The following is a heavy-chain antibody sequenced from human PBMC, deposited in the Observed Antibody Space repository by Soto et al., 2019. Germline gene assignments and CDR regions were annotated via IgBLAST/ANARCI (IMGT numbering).Heavy chain of an antibody. V-gene: IGHV5-10-1*01. CDR3: ARRTDYGDYEYYYGMDV. CDR1: GYSFTSYW. Sequence: AALKISCKGCGYSFTSYWISWVRQMPGKGLEWMGSIDPSDSYTNYSPSFQGHVTISADKSISTAYLQWSSLKASATAMYYCARRTDYGDYEYYYGMDVWGQGTTVTGSS. CDR2: IDPSDSYT. D-gene: IGHD4-17*01. J-gene: IGHJ6*02.